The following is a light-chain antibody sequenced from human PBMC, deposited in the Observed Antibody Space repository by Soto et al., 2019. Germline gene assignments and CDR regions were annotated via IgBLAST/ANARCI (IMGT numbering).Light chain of an antibody. Sequence: QSALTQPRSVSGSPGQSVTISCTGTSSDVGGYNYVSWYQQHPGKAPKLMIYDVSKRPSGVPDRFSGSQSGNTASLTISGLQAEDEADYYCCSYAGSYTWVFGTGTKVTV. V-gene: IGLV2-11*01. CDR1: SSDVGGYNY. J-gene: IGLJ1*01. CDR3: CSYAGSYTWV. CDR2: DVS.